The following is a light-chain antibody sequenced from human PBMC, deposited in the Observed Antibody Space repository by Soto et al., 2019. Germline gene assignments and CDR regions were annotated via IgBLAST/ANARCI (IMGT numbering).Light chain of an antibody. CDR3: QEYGSSRT. J-gene: IGKJ1*01. V-gene: IGKV3-20*01. CDR1: QSVSGTY. CDR2: GAS. Sequence: EDVLTQSPGTLSLSPGERATLSCRASQSVSGTYLAWYQQKPGQAPRLLIYGASSRATGIPDRFSGSGSGTDFTLTISSLEPDDCAVYYCQEYGSSRTFGQGTKVEIK.